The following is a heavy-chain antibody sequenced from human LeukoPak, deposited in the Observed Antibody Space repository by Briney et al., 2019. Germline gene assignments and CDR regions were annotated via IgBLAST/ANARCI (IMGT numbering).Heavy chain of an antibody. V-gene: IGHV3-30*04. J-gene: IGHJ4*02. CDR1: GFTFRHYA. CDR3: VRARAGGLDY. Sequence: GSLRLSCAASGFTFRHYAVHWVRQAPGRGLEWVAVLSFDGAHKYYAESVKGRFTISRDNSNNTLFLQIDSLRIEDTALYYCVRARAGGLDYWGQGTLVTVSS. CDR2: LSFDGAHK. D-gene: IGHD3-10*01.